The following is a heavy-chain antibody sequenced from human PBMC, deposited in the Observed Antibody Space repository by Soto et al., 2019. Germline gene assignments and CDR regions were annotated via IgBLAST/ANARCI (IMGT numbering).Heavy chain of an antibody. D-gene: IGHD3-9*01. J-gene: IGHJ4*02. CDR3: TRDRDILTGYYSPNSFDY. CDR2: IRSNTFGGTT. Sequence: GGSLRLSCTASGFTFGDYAMGWFRQAPGKGLEWVGFIRSNTFGGTTVYAASVKGRFTISRDDSKSIAYLQMNSLKTEDTAMYYCTRDRDILTGYYSPNSFDYWGQGALVTVSS. CDR1: GFTFGDYA. V-gene: IGHV3-49*03.